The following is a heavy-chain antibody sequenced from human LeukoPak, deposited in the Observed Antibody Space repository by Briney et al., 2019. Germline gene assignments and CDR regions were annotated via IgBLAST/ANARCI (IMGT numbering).Heavy chain of an antibody. V-gene: IGHV4-34*01. J-gene: IGHJ4*02. Sequence: SETLSLTYAVYGGSFSGYYWSWIRQTPGKGLEWIGEINHSGSTNYNPSLKSRVTISVDTSKNQFSLKLSSVTAADTAVYYCARACQYCSGGSCYAFDYWGQGTLATVSS. CDR1: GGSFSGYY. CDR2: INHSGST. CDR3: ARACQYCSGGSCYAFDY. D-gene: IGHD2-15*01.